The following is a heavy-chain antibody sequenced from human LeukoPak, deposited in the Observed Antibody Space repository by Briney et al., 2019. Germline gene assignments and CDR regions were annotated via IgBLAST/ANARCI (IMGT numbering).Heavy chain of an antibody. D-gene: IGHD3-3*01. CDR1: GFTFSSYA. Sequence: GGSLRLSCAASGFTFSSYAMSWVRQAPGKGLEWVSAISGSGGSTYYADSVKGRFTISRDNAKNSLYLQMNSLRAEDTAVYYCARDYDFWSGYGKGTFDYWGQGTLVTVSS. J-gene: IGHJ4*02. CDR3: ARDYDFWSGYGKGTFDY. V-gene: IGHV3-23*01. CDR2: ISGSGGST.